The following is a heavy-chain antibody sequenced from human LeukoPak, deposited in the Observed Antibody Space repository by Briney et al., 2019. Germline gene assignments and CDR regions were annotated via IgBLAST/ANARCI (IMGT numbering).Heavy chain of an antibody. D-gene: IGHD3-10*01. V-gene: IGHV3-23*01. CDR2: ISPSGDIT. J-gene: IGHJ4*02. CDR3: AKDDAWLRFGE. CDR1: GFTFSSYA. Sequence: GGSLRLSCAASGFTFSSYAMSWVRQAPGKGLEWVSGISPSGDITYYADSVKGRFTIPRDNSKNTLYLEVISLTAEDTAVYYCAKDDAWLRFGEWSQGTLVTVSS.